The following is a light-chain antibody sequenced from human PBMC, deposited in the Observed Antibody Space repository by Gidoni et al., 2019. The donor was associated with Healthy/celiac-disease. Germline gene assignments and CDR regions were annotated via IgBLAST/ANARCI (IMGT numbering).Light chain of an antibody. CDR1: QSISSSQ. CDR2: GAS. J-gene: IGKJ4*01. CDR3: PHFGN. V-gene: IGKV3-20*01. Sequence: IVSTQSPGTLSLSPGQSATLSCRASQSISSSQLAWYQKKPGQAPRPLMYGASGRATGIPDRLSGSGSGTDFTLTISRLEPEDFAVYYCPHFGNFGGGTKVE.